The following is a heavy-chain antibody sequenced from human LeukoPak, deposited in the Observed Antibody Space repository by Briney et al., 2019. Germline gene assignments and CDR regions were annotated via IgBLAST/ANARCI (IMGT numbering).Heavy chain of an antibody. V-gene: IGHV1-18*01. D-gene: IGHD6-19*01. CDR2: ISAYNGNT. CDR3: ARDRLVGGIAVAGIDY. CDR1: GYTFTSYG. J-gene: IGHJ4*02. Sequence: ASVKVSCKASGYTFTSYGISWVRQAPGQGLEWMGWISAYNGNTNYAQKPQGRVTMTTDTSTSTAYMELRSLRSDDTAVYYCARDRLVGGIAVAGIDYWGQGTLVTVSS.